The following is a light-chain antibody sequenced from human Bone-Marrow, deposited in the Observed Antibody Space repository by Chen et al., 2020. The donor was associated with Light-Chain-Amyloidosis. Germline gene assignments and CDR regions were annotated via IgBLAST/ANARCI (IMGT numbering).Light chain of an antibody. Sequence: DIHMTQSPSSLSASVGDRVTITCQASQAISNSLNWYQQKPGKAPKLLIYDASSLETGVPSRFSGTGSGTHFTFTISNLQPEDIATYYCQHFDDLLMFTFGQGTKLDMK. J-gene: IGKJ2*01. CDR2: DAS. CDR3: QHFDDLLMFT. V-gene: IGKV1-33*01. CDR1: QAISNS.